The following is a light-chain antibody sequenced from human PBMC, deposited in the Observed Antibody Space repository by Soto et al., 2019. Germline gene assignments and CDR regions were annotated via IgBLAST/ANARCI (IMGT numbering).Light chain of an antibody. Sequence: IQMTQSPSTLSASVGDRVTIPCRASQSISSWLAWYQQKPGRAPKLLIYDASTRATVIPARFSGSGSGTEFTLTISSLQSEDFAVYYCQQYNDWPPITFGQGTRLEIK. CDR2: DAS. CDR1: QSISSW. V-gene: IGKV1-5*01. J-gene: IGKJ5*01. CDR3: QQYNDWPPIT.